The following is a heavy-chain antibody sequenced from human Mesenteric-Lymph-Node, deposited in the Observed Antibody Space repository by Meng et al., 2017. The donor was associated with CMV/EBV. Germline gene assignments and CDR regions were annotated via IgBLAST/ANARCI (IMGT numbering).Heavy chain of an antibody. CDR3: ARVGITFFGVVSQRHYGMDV. CDR2: IRYDGSNK. V-gene: IGHV3-30*02. CDR1: GFTFSSYG. Sequence: GESLKISCAASGFTFSSYGMHWVRQAPGKGLEWVAFIRYDGSNKYYADSVKGRFAISRDNSKNTLYLQMNSLRAEDTAVYYCARVGITFFGVVSQRHYGMDVWGQGTTVTVSS. D-gene: IGHD3-3*01. J-gene: IGHJ6*02.